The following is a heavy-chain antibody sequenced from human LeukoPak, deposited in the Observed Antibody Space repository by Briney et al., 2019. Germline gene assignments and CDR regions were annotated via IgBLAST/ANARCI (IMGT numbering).Heavy chain of an antibody. CDR3: ARVPVAGTFPIGYMDV. J-gene: IGHJ6*03. D-gene: IGHD6-19*01. V-gene: IGHV3-53*01. CDR2: IYSGGST. Sequence: GGSLRLSCAAFGFTVSSNYMSWVRQAPGMGLGWVSVIYSGGSTYYVDSVKGRFTLSRDNSKNTLYLQMNSLRAEDTAVYYCARVPVAGTFPIGYMDVWGKGTTVTVSS. CDR1: GFTVSSNY.